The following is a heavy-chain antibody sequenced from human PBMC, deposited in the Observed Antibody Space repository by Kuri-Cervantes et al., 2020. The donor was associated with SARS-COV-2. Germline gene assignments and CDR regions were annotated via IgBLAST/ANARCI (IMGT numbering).Heavy chain of an antibody. V-gene: IGHV3-13*04. CDR1: GFTLSSYD. Sequence: GGSLRLSCAASGFTLSSYDMHWVRQATGKGLEWVSAIGTAGDTYYPGSVKGRFTISRENAKNSLYLQMNSLRAGDTAVYYCARGNHGTAASNPYYYYYGMDVWGQGTTVTVSS. J-gene: IGHJ6*02. D-gene: IGHD1-14*01. CDR2: IGTAGDT. CDR3: ARGNHGTAASNPYYYYYGMDV.